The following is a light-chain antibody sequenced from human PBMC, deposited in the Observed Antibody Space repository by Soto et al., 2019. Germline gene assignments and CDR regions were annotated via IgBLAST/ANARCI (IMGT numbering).Light chain of an antibody. CDR1: SSDVGSYNL. CDR3: CSYAGSSTPHVV. J-gene: IGLJ2*01. Sequence: QSVLTQPASVSGSPGQSSTISCTGTSSDVGSYNLVSWYQQHPGKAPKLMIYEGSKRPSGVSNRFSGSKSGNTASLTISGLQAEDEADYYCCSYAGSSTPHVVFGGGTKLTVL. CDR2: EGS. V-gene: IGLV2-23*01.